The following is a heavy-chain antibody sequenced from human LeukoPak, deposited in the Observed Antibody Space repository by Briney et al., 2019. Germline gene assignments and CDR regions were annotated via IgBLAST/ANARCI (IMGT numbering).Heavy chain of an antibody. D-gene: IGHD3-16*01. Sequence: GGSLRLSCAASGFTFSSYWMSWVRQAPGKGLEWVANIKQDGSEKYYVDSVKGRFTISRDNAKNSLYLQMSSLRAEDTAVYYCARDRRLRLGEFFDYWGQGTLVTVSS. CDR3: ARDRRLRLGEFFDY. CDR1: GFTFSSYW. CDR2: IKQDGSEK. J-gene: IGHJ4*02. V-gene: IGHV3-7*01.